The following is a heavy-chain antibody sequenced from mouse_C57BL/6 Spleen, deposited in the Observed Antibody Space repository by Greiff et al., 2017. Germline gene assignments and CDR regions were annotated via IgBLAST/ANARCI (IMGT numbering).Heavy chain of an antibody. Sequence: QVQLQQSGAELVRPGASVTLSCKASGYTFTDYEMHWVKQTPVHGLEWIGAIDPETGGTAYNQKFKGKAILTADNSSSTAYMELRSLTSEDSAVYYCTRSLDGYSWFAYWGQGTLVTVSA. CDR1: GYTFTDYE. V-gene: IGHV1-15*01. D-gene: IGHD2-3*01. CDR3: TRSLDGYSWFAY. J-gene: IGHJ3*01. CDR2: IDPETGGT.